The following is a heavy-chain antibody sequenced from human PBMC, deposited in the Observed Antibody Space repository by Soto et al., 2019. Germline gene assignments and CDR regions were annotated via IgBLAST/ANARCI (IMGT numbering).Heavy chain of an antibody. Sequence: GGSLRLSCAASGFTFSNAWMNWVRQAPGKGLEWVGRIKSKTDGETTDYAAPVKGRFTISRDDSKNTLYLQMNSLKTEDTAVYYCVRTSLVVAAATREDYWGQGTLVTVSS. CDR1: GFTFSNAW. D-gene: IGHD2-15*01. CDR3: VRTSLVVAAATREDY. CDR2: IKSKTDGETT. V-gene: IGHV3-15*07. J-gene: IGHJ4*02.